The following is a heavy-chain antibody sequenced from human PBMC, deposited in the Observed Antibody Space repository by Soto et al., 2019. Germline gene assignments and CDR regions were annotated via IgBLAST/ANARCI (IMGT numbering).Heavy chain of an antibody. D-gene: IGHD2-2*01. V-gene: IGHV4-38-2*02. CDR2: IYHSGST. CDR1: GYSISSGYY. J-gene: IGHJ4*02. CDR3: ARDVLEVVQDDY. Sequence: SETLSLTCAVSGYSISSGYYWGRIRQPPGKGLEWIGSIYHSGSTYYNPSLKSRVTISVDTSKNQFSLKLSSVTAADTAVYYCARDVLEVVQDDYWGQGTLVTVSS.